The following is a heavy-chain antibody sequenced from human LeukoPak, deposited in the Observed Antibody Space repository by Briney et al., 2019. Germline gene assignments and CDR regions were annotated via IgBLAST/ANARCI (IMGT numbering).Heavy chain of an antibody. D-gene: IGHD6-13*01. CDR2: IKDDGGEK. CDR3: AKNQQLAHFDY. V-gene: IGHV3-7*01. J-gene: IGHJ4*02. CDR1: GLSFRTYW. Sequence: GGSLRLSCAASGLSFRTYWMSWVRQAPGKGLEWVANIKDDGGEKYYVDSVKGRFTISRDNTNNSLYLQLNSLTADDTAVYYCAKNQQLAHFDYWGQGTLVTVSS.